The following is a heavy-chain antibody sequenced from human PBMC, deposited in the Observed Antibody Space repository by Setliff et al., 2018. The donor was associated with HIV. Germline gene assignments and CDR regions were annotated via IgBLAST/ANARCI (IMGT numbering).Heavy chain of an antibody. CDR3: ARHQAPYYGSSGYNPNWYFDL. J-gene: IGHJ2*01. CDR1: GYTFTNYY. D-gene: IGHD3-22*01. CDR2: INAGNGDT. V-gene: IGHV1-3*01. Sequence: ASVKVSCKASGYTFTNYYIHWVRQAPGQRLEWMGWINAGNGDTKYSQKFQGRVTITTDTSASTAYMELNSLSSEDTAVYYCARHQAPYYGSSGYNPNWYFDLWGRGTLVTVSS.